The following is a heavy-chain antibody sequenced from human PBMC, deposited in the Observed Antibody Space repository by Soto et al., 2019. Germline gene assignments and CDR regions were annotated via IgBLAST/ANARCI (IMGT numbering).Heavy chain of an antibody. CDR2: ISYDGSNK. J-gene: IGHJ5*02. D-gene: IGHD6-13*01. CDR1: ALSLGSYG. CDR3: SKGVRQQLSPFWIDP. Sequence: PRRSLRLSCAAAALSLGSYGIHCVRHAQDKWLEWVAVISYDGSNKYYADSVKGRFTISRDKPKNTLYLQMNSLRAEDTAVYYCSKGVRQQLSPFWIDPWGPGTLVTVSS. V-gene: IGHV3-30*18.